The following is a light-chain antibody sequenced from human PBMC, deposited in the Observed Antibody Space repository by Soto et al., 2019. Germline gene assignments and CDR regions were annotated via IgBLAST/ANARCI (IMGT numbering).Light chain of an antibody. Sequence: ENVLTRSPGTLSLSPGERATLSCRASQAVTNSFFAWYLQKPGQAPRLLIYGISSRATGISDRFSGSGSGTDFTLTISRLEPEDFVVYYCQQYSTLPHTFGQGTKLEVK. CDR1: QAVTNSF. CDR2: GIS. J-gene: IGKJ2*01. CDR3: QQYSTLPHT. V-gene: IGKV3-20*01.